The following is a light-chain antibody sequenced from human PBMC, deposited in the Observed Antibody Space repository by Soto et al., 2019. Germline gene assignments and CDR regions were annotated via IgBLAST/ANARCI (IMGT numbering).Light chain of an antibody. J-gene: IGLJ2*01. CDR2: GNS. V-gene: IGLV1-40*01. CDR3: QSYDSSLSGVI. Sequence: QSVLTQPPSVSGAPGQRATISCTGSSSNIGAGYDVHWYQQLPGTAPKLLIHGNSNRPSGVPDRFSGSKSGTSASLAITGLQAEDEADYYCQSYDSSLSGVIFGGGTKLTVL. CDR1: SSNIGAGYD.